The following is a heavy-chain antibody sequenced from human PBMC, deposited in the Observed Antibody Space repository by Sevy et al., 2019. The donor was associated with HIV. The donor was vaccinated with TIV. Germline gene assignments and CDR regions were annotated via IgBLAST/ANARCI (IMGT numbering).Heavy chain of an antibody. D-gene: IGHD6-19*01. CDR2: IYYSGST. CDR3: ATDRGDSSGWTGLGYFDN. V-gene: IGHV4-31*03. J-gene: IGHJ4*02. Sequence: SETLSLTCTVSGDSISSGGYYWTWIRQHPGKGLEWIGYIYYSGSTYYNPSIKSRLSISLDTSNNQFSLKITSVSAADTAVYYCATDRGDSSGWTGLGYFDNSGQGTMVTVSS. CDR1: GDSISSGGYY.